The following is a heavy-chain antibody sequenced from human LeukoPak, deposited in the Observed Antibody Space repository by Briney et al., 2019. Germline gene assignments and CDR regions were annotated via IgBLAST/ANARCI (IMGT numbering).Heavy chain of an antibody. J-gene: IGHJ4*02. CDR1: GFTFSSYA. V-gene: IGHV3-23*01. CDR2: ISGSGGST. Sequence: QPGGSLRLSCAAPGFTFSSYAMSWVRQAPGKGLEWVSAISGSGGSTYYADSVKGRFTISRDNSKNTLYLQMNSLRAEDTAVYYCAKDPTSYSSSSGNWGQGTLVTVSS. D-gene: IGHD6-6*01. CDR3: AKDPTSYSSSSGN.